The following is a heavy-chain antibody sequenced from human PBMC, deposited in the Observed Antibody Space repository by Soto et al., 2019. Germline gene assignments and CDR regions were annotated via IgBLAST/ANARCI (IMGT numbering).Heavy chain of an antibody. CDR2: MNPRSGGA. V-gene: IGHV1-2*02. Sequence: ASVKVSCKTSGYTFTDYYTHWVRQAPGQGLEWMGWMNPRSGGAYFAQKFQGRVTLTRDTSIGTAHIEVNSLTSDDTAVYCCTRENIEDSDGLYDAFDISGQGTTVTVS. CDR1: GYTFTDYY. J-gene: IGHJ3*02. D-gene: IGHD5-18*01. CDR3: TRENIEDSDGLYDAFDI.